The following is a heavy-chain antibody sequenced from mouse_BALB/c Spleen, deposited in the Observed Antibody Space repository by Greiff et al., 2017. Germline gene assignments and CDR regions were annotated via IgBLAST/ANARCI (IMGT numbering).Heavy chain of an antibody. CDR3: APLYYYGSSYVGY. J-gene: IGHJ2*01. Sequence: VQLQQSGAELVKPGASVKLSCTASGFNIKDTHMHWVKQRPEQGLEWIGRIDPANGNTKYDPKFQGKATITADTSSNTAYLQLSSLTSEDTAVYYCAPLYYYGSSYVGYWGQGTILTVSS. CDR2: IDPANGNT. D-gene: IGHD1-1*01. CDR1: GFNIKDTH. V-gene: IGHV14-3*02.